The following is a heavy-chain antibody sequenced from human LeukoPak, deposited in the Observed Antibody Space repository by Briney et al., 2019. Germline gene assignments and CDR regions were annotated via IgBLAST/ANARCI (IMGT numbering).Heavy chain of an antibody. J-gene: IGHJ5*02. Sequence: PSETLSLTCIVSGGSISSGSYYWSWIRQPAGKGLEWIGRSYNSGSTNYNPSLKSRVTISVDTSKNQFSLKVASVTAADTAIYYCAKGAGGFSYYNWFDPWGQGTLVIVSS. CDR1: GGSISSGSYY. CDR2: SYNSGST. CDR3: AKGAGGFSYYNWFDP. D-gene: IGHD5-18*01. V-gene: IGHV4-61*02.